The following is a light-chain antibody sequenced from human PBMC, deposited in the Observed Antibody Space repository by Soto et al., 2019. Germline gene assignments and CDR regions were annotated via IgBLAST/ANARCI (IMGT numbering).Light chain of an antibody. CDR3: RQYGSSGT. CDR1: QSVSNDF. Sequence: EIVLTQSPGILSLSPGERATLSCRASQSVSNDFLAWYQQKPGQAPRLLIYGASTRATDVPDRFSGSGSGADFTLTISRLEPEDFAVYYCRQYGSSGTFGQGTKVDIK. CDR2: GAS. V-gene: IGKV3-20*01. J-gene: IGKJ1*01.